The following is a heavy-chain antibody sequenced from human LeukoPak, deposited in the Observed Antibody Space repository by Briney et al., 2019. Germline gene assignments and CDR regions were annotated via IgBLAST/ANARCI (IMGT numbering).Heavy chain of an antibody. CDR1: GGSISSYY. D-gene: IGHD6-13*01. CDR3: ARVSSSWYQDWYFDL. J-gene: IGHJ2*01. V-gene: IGHV4-39*07. CDR2: IYYSGST. Sequence: SETLSLTCTVSGGSISSYYWSWIRQPPGKGLEWIGSIYYSGSTYYTPSLKSRVIISVDTSKNQFSLKLSSVTAADTAVYYCARVSSSWYQDWYFDLWGRGTLVTVSS.